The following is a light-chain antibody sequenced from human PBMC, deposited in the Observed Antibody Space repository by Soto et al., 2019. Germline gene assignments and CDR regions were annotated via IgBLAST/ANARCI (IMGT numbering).Light chain of an antibody. J-gene: IGKJ2*01. CDR3: QQYNNWPHT. Sequence: EIVMTQSPATLSVSPGERATLSCRASQSVSNNLAWYQQKPGQAPRLLIYGASTRATGIPARFSGSGSGTEFTLTISSLHSEDFAVYYCQQYNNWPHTFGQGTKLEIK. CDR1: QSVSNN. CDR2: GAS. V-gene: IGKV3-15*01.